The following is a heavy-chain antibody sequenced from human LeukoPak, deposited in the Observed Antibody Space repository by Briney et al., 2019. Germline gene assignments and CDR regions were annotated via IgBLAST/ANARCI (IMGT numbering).Heavy chain of an antibody. D-gene: IGHD3-16*01. Sequence: SETLSLTCTVSGGSISNSYWSWIRQPPGKGLEWIGEINHSGSTNYNPSLKSRVTISVDTSKNQFSLKLSSVTAADTAVYYCARGLRGYYYMDVWGKGTTVTVSS. V-gene: IGHV4-34*01. CDR3: ARGLRGYYYMDV. CDR2: INHSGST. CDR1: GGSISNSY. J-gene: IGHJ6*03.